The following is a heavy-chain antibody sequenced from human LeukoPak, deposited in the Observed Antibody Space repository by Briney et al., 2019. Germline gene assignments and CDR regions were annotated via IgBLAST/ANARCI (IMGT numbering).Heavy chain of an antibody. CDR2: MYYSGST. V-gene: IGHV4-61*01. Sequence: SETLSLTCTVSGGSVSSGNYYWSWIRQPPGKGLEWIGYMYYSGSTSYNPSLKSRVPISIDTSKNQFSLKLNFVTAADTAVYYCARDRSSWGLDCWGQGTLVTVSS. D-gene: IGHD7-27*01. J-gene: IGHJ4*02. CDR3: ARDRSSWGLDC. CDR1: GGSVSSGNYY.